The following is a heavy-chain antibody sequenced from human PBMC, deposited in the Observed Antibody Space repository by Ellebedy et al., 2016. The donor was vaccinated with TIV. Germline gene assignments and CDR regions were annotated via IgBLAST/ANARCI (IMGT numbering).Heavy chain of an antibody. CDR1: GFTFSSYW. D-gene: IGHD7-27*01. CDR3: ARDQDWGFDY. V-gene: IGHV3-7*01. CDR2: IKQDGSDK. J-gene: IGHJ4*02. Sequence: GESLKISCAASGFTFSSYWMSWVRQAPGKGLEWVANIKQDGSDKYYVDSVRGRFTISRDNAKNSLYLQMNSLRAEDTAVYYCARDQDWGFDYWGQGTLVTVSS.